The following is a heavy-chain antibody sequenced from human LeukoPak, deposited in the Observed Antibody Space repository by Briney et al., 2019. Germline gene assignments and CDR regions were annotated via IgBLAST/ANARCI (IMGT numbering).Heavy chain of an antibody. CDR2: INHSGST. CDR3: ARDIWILTGYHYFDP. D-gene: IGHD3-9*01. V-gene: IGHV4-34*01. Sequence: PSETLSLTCAVYGGSFSGYYWSWIRQPPGKGLEWIGEINHSGSTNYNPSLKSRVTISVDTSKNQFSLKLSSVTAADTAVYYCARDIWILTGYHYFDPWGQGTLVTVSS. J-gene: IGHJ5*02. CDR1: GGSFSGYY.